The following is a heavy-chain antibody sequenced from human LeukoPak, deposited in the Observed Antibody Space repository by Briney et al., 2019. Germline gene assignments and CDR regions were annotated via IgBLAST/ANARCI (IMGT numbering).Heavy chain of an antibody. D-gene: IGHD3-9*01. CDR2: IIPIFGIA. J-gene: IGHJ4*02. CDR1: GGTFSSYA. V-gene: IGHV1-69*05. CDR3: ARGGRYFDWPYFDY. Sequence: ASVKVSCKASGGTFSSYAISWVRQAPGQGLEWMGRIIPIFGIANYAQKFQGRVTITTDESTSTAYMELSSLRSEDTAVYYCARGGRYFDWPYFDYWGQGTLVTVSS.